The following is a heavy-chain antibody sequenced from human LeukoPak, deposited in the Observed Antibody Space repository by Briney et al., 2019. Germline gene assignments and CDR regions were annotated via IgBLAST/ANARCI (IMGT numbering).Heavy chain of an antibody. J-gene: IGHJ6*03. CDR1: GYTFTSYG. D-gene: IGHD6-13*01. CDR2: ISAYNGNT. Sequence: GESLKISCKGSGYTFTSYGISWVRQAPGRGLEWMGWISAYNGNTNYAQKLQGRVTMTTDTSTSTAYMELRSLRSDDTAVYYCARVVDIAAADYYYYYMDVWGEGTTVTVSS. CDR3: ARVVDIAAADYYYYYMDV. V-gene: IGHV1-18*01.